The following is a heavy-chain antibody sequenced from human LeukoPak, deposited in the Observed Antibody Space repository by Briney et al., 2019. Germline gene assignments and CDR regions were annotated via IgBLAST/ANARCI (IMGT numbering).Heavy chain of an antibody. J-gene: IGHJ6*03. CDR3: ARVRCSGGSCPYYYYYYYMDV. CDR2: IKEDGSEK. Sequence: PGGSLRLSCEVSGFMFSTYWMTWVRQAPGKGLEWVANIKEDGSEKYYVDSVKGRFTISRDNAKISLYLQMNSLRPEDTAVYYCARVRCSGGSCPYYYYYYYMDVWGKGTTVTVSS. D-gene: IGHD2-15*01. V-gene: IGHV3-7*01. CDR1: GFMFSTYW.